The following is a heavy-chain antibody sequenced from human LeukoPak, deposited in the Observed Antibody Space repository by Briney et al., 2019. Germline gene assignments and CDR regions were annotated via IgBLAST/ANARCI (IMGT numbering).Heavy chain of an antibody. D-gene: IGHD1-26*01. Sequence: PGGSLRFSCAASGFTFSTYWMHWVRQAPGKGLVWVSRINPDGSTTGYADSVKGRFTISRDNAKNTLYLQMNSLRAEDTAVYYCARVLWDYMDVWGKGTTVTVSS. J-gene: IGHJ6*03. CDR2: INPDGSTT. CDR1: GFTFSTYW. CDR3: ARVLWDYMDV. V-gene: IGHV3-74*01.